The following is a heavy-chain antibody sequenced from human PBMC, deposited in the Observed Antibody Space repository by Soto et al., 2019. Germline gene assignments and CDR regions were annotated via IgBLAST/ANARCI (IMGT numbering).Heavy chain of an antibody. D-gene: IGHD6-6*01. CDR2: IYAGDSNT. CDR1: GYSFTSYW. J-gene: IGHJ4*02. Sequence: GESLKISCQGSGYSFTSYWIGWVRQMPGEGLEWMGIIYAGDSNTRYSPSFQGQVTISADRSISTAYLQWSSLKASDTAMYYCARIFSSSMGFDSWGQGTLVTVSS. CDR3: ARIFSSSMGFDS. V-gene: IGHV5-51*01.